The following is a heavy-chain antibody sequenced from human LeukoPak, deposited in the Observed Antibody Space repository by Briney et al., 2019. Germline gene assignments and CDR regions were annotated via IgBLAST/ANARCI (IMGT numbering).Heavy chain of an antibody. CDR1: GFIFDDFT. D-gene: IGHD3-3*02. J-gene: IGHJ4*02. CDR3: AKGDLHSPMNFYH. CDR2: INWDGGST. V-gene: IGHV3-43*01. Sequence: GGSLRLSCAASGFIFDDFTIRWVRQVPGKGLEWVSLINWDGGSTYYADSVKGRFTISRDNSKNSLYLQMDSLTTEDTAFYYSAKGDLHSPMNFYHWGQGTLVTVSS.